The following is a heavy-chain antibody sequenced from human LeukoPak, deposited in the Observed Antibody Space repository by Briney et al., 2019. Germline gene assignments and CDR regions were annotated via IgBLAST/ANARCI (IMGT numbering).Heavy chain of an antibody. Sequence: PGGSLRLSCAASGFTFSNYEIHWVRQGTGKGLEWVSAIGSAGDTFYEGSVKGRFTISRESAKNSVCLQMNSLRAGDTAVYYCAREVMGNDRGAFDIWGQGAMVTVSS. CDR3: AREVMGNDRGAFDI. CDR2: IGSAGDT. V-gene: IGHV3-13*01. CDR1: GFTFSNYE. J-gene: IGHJ3*02. D-gene: IGHD2-21*01.